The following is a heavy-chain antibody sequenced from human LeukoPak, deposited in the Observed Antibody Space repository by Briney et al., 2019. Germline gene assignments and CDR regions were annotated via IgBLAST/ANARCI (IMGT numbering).Heavy chain of an antibody. J-gene: IGHJ4*02. CDR3: ARLTDSYWSFAY. D-gene: IGHD1-26*01. Sequence: GESLKISCQGSGYRFTRYWIGWVRQMPGKGLEWMGIVHPADSDTRYSTSFEGQVTISVDKSINTTYLQWSSLEASDTAMYYCARLTDSYWSFAYWGQGTLVTVSS. CDR1: GYRFTRYW. V-gene: IGHV5-51*01. CDR2: VHPADSDT.